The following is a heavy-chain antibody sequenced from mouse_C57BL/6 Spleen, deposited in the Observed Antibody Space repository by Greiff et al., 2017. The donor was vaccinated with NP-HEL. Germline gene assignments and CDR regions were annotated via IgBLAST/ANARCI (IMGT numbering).Heavy chain of an antibody. Sequence: VQLQQPGAELVKPGASVKLSCKASGYTFTSYWMQWVKQRPGQGLEWIGEIDPSDSYTNYNQKFKGKATLTVDTSSSTTYMQLSSLTSEDSAVYYCARYETAQATAMDYWGQGTSVTVSS. CDR1: GYTFTSYW. J-gene: IGHJ4*01. V-gene: IGHV1-50*01. CDR3: ARYETAQATAMDY. D-gene: IGHD3-2*02. CDR2: IDPSDSYT.